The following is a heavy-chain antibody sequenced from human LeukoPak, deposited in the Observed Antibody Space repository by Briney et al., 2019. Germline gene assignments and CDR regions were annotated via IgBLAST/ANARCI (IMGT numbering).Heavy chain of an antibody. D-gene: IGHD5-18*01. J-gene: IGHJ5*01. V-gene: IGHV4-59*08. CDR2: IYHYNGNT. CDR1: GGSISRSY. CDR3: AGYNYGNWFDS. Sequence: PSETLSLTCTVSGGSISRSYWGWARQTPGKGLEWIGYIYHYNGNTNYHPSLKSRVTISIDTSKKQFSLKLSSVTAVDTAVYYCAGYNYGNWFDSWGQGTLVTVSS.